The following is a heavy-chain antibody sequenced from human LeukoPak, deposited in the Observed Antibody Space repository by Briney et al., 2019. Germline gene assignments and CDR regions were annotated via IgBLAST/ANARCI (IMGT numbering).Heavy chain of an antibody. CDR1: GFTFSSSS. J-gene: IGHJ4*02. D-gene: IGHD3-22*01. Sequence: GGSLRLSCAASGFTFSSSSMNWVRQAPGKELEWVSVIGISGDTYYADSVKGRFTVSRDNSKKTLYLQMNTLRAEDTAVYHCARKTAGHYPFDSWGKGTLVTVSS. CDR3: ARKTAGHYPFDS. V-gene: IGHV3-23*01. CDR2: IGISGDT.